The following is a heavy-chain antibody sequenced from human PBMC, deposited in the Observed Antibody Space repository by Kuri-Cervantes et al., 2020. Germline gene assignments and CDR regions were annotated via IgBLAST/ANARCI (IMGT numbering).Heavy chain of an antibody. CDR2: INHSGST. J-gene: IGHJ6*02. CDR1: GGSFSGYY. CDR3: ARPRTADYGDYAPSGGYYGMDV. Sequence: SETLSLTCAVYGGSFSGYYWSWIRQPPGKGLEWIGEINHSGSTNYNPSLKGRVTISVDTSKNQFSLKLSSVTAADTAVYYCARPRTADYGDYAPSGGYYGMDVWGQGTTVTVSS. V-gene: IGHV4-34*01. D-gene: IGHD4-17*01.